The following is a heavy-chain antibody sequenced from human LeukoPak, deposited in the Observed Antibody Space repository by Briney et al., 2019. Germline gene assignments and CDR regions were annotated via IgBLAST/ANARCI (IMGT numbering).Heavy chain of an antibody. CDR2: MYDREKT. CDR3: ARDSQIRLLLNDYDVFDV. CDR1: GGSISFGGYY. V-gene: IGHV4-31*03. Sequence: SETLSLTCTVSGGSISFGGYYWSWSRELPGKGLEWIGYMYDREKTDYNPSLRSRVIISLDTSKNQFSLKLNSVTAADTAVYYCARDSQIRLLLNDYDVFDVWGQGTVVTVSS. J-gene: IGHJ3*01. D-gene: IGHD2-21*02.